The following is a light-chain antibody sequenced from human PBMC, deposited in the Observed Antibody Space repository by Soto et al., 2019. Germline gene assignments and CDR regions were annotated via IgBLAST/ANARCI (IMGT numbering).Light chain of an antibody. Sequence: QSALTQPASVSGSPGQSITISCTGTSSDVGGYNYVCWYQHHPGKAPKLLIYDVNSRPSGVSDRFSGSKSGNTASLTISGLQAEDEADYYCSSYTSSSTEVFGTGTKVTVL. V-gene: IGLV2-14*03. CDR1: SSDVGGYNY. CDR2: DVN. CDR3: SSYTSSSTEV. J-gene: IGLJ1*01.